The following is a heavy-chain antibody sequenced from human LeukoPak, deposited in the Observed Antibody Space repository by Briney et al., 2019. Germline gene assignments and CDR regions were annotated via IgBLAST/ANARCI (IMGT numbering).Heavy chain of an antibody. V-gene: IGHV3-48*02. J-gene: IGHJ4*02. D-gene: IGHD3-10*01. CDR3: ARDYYRSGSHPFDY. Sequence: PGGSLRLSCAASGFTFGTYNMNWVRRAPGKGLEWVSYISSSTSTMYYAGSVKGRFTISRDNAKNSLYLQMNSLRDEDTAMYYCARDYYRSGSHPFDYWGQGTLVTVSS. CDR1: GFTFGTYN. CDR2: ISSSTSTM.